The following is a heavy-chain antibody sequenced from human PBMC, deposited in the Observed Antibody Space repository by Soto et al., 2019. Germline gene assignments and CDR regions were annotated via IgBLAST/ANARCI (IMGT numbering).Heavy chain of an antibody. Sequence: EVQLVESGGGLVQPGGSLRLSCAASGFTFSTYIMNWVRQAPGKGLEWVSYISSDATTMYYADSVKGRFTISRDNAKNSLYLQMSSLRAEDTAVYYCAREYCSKTICYGPVDNWGQGTLVTVSS. CDR2: ISSDATTM. D-gene: IGHD2-2*01. CDR1: GFTFSTYI. CDR3: AREYCSKTICYGPVDN. J-gene: IGHJ4*02. V-gene: IGHV3-48*01.